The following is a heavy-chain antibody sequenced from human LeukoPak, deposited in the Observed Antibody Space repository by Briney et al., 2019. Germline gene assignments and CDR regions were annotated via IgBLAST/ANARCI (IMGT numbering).Heavy chain of an antibody. CDR1: GFTFSDYY. Sequence: PGGSLRLSCAASGFTFSDYYMSWIRQAPGKGLEWVSYISSSGSTIYYAHSVKGRFTISRDNSKNTLYLQMNSLRAEDTAVYYCAKDRYCSSTRCYGDFDYWGQGTLVTVSS. CDR2: ISSSGSTI. CDR3: AKDRYCSSTRCYGDFDY. J-gene: IGHJ4*02. V-gene: IGHV3-11*01. D-gene: IGHD2-2*01.